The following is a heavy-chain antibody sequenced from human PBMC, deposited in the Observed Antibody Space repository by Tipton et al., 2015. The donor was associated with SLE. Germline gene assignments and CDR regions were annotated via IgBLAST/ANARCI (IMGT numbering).Heavy chain of an antibody. V-gene: IGHV3-23*01. J-gene: IGHJ5*02. CDR2: IGD. Sequence: SLRLSCAASGLTLKNHAMSWVRQAPGKGLEWVSTIGDKYAESVKGRFTISRDDSRDTLHLQMNSLRVDDTAVYYCAKDLGWEVGATSTWGQGTLVTVSS. CDR1: GLTLKNHA. CDR3: AKDLGWEVGATST. D-gene: IGHD1-26*01.